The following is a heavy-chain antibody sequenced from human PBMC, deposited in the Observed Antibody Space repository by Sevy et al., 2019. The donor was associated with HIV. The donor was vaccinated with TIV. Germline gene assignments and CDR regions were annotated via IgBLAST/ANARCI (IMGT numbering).Heavy chain of an antibody. J-gene: IGHJ3*02. D-gene: IGHD3-9*01. CDR3: ASFGRLLIRSGVVFEI. CDR2: IYQSGKT. V-gene: IGHV4-38-2*01. Sequence: SETLSLTCAVSAYSVSSAYSWGWIRQPPGKGLEWIGNIYQSGKTYYNPSLKSRVTISVDTSNNQFSLRLTYVTAADRAGYYFASFGRLLIRSGVVFEIWCQGTMVSVSS. CDR1: AYSVSSAYS.